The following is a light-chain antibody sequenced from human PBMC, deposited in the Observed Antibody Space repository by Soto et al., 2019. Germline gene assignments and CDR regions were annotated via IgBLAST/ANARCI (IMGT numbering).Light chain of an antibody. CDR2: SNT. J-gene: IGLJ1*01. CDR1: ISNIGPGYD. V-gene: IGLV1-40*01. Sequence: QSVLTQPHSVSGAPGLRVTISCTGSISNIGPGYDVHWYQHLPGTAPKLLIYSNTNRPSGAPDRFSGSRSGTSASLAITGLQAEDEADYYCQSYDSSLSGSVFGTGTKVTVL. CDR3: QSYDSSLSGSV.